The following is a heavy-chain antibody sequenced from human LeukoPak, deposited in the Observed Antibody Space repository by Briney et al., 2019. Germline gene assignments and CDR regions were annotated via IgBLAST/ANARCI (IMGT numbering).Heavy chain of an antibody. V-gene: IGHV4-30-4*08. D-gene: IGHD6-6*01. J-gene: IGHJ5*02. CDR2: IFYLGNT. Sequence: SQTLSLTCTVSGGSISSGGYYWSWIRQPPGKGLEWIGYIFYLGNTYYTPSLKSRVTISVDTSKNQFSLKLSSVTAADTAVYYCARKYPDHWFDPWGQGTLVTVSS. CDR1: GGSISSGGYY. CDR3: ARKYPDHWFDP.